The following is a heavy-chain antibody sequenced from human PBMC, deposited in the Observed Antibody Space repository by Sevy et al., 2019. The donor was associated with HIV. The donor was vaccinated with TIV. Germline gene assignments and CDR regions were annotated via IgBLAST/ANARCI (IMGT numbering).Heavy chain of an antibody. CDR1: GFTFSDYA. J-gene: IGHJ4*02. CDR2: ISYHGRNQ. Sequence: GGSLRLSCAASGFTFSDYAIHWVRQAPGKGLEWLAVISYHGRNQFYADSLRGRFTVSSDDSNNTVYLQMNSLRTDDTAVYYCARKQFSLPFDYWGQGTLVPVSS. V-gene: IGHV3-30*04. CDR3: ARKQFSLPFDY. D-gene: IGHD6-19*01.